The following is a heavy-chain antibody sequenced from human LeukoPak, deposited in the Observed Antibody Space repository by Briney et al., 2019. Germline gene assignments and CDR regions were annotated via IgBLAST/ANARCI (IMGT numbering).Heavy chain of an antibody. V-gene: IGHV4-59*08. CDR3: ARQGSSWLNWFDP. CDR1: GGSISSNY. J-gene: IGHJ5*02. Sequence: SETLSLTCTVSGGSISSNYWSWIRQPPGKGLEWIGYIYYSGSTKYNPSLKSRVTMSVDTSKNQFSLKLSSVTAAGTAVYYCARQGSSWLNWFDPWGQGTLVTVSS. D-gene: IGHD6-13*01. CDR2: IYYSGST.